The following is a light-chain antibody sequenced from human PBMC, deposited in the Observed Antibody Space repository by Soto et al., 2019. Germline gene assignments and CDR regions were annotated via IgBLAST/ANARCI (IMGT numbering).Light chain of an antibody. J-gene: IGKJ5*01. CDR2: GAS. CDR1: QSVSSSY. V-gene: IGKV3-20*01. Sequence: EIVLTQSPGTLSLSPGERATLSCRASQSVSSSYLAWYQQKPGQAPRLLIYGASSRATGIPDRFSGSGSGTDFNLTISRLEPEDFAVYYCQQYGSSPTITCGQGTRLEIK. CDR3: QQYGSSPTIT.